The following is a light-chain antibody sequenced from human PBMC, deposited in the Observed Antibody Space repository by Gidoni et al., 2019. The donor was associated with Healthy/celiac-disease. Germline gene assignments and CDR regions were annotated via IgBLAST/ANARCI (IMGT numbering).Light chain of an antibody. CDR1: QSLLHSNGYNY. CDR3: MQALQTRPLT. J-gene: IGKJ4*01. CDR2: LGS. V-gene: IGKV2-28*01. Sequence: DIVMTQSPLSLPVTPGEPASISCRSSQSLLHSNGYNYLDWYLQKPGQSPQLLIYLGSNRASGVPDRFSGSGSGTDFTLKISRVEAEDVGVYYCMQALQTRPLTFGGETKVEIK.